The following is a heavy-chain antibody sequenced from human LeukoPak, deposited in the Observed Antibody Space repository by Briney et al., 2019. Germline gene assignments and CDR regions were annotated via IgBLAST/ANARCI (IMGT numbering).Heavy chain of an antibody. V-gene: IGHV1-69*13. Sequence: SVKVSCKASGGTFSSYAISWVRQAPGQGLEWMGGIIPIFGTANYAQEFQGRVTITADESTSTAYMELSSLRSEDTAVYYCARSPIVVVPAAMGVGRCGGDCYYDYWGQGTLVTVSS. CDR1: GGTFSSYA. J-gene: IGHJ4*02. CDR3: ARSPIVVVPAAMGVGRCGGDCYYDY. D-gene: IGHD2-2*01. CDR2: IIPIFGTA.